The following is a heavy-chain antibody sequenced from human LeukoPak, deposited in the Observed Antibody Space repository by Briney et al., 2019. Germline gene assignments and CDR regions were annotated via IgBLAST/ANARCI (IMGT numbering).Heavy chain of an antibody. Sequence: PGGSLRLSCAASGFTFSSYSMNWVRLAPGKGLEWVSCISSSSTYIYYADSVKGRFTISRDNAKNSLYLQMNRLRADDTAVYYCARDPLNRIGAAEWWGQGTLVTVSS. CDR3: ARDPLNRIGAAEW. D-gene: IGHD6-13*01. CDR2: ISSSSTYI. V-gene: IGHV3-21*01. CDR1: GFTFSSYS. J-gene: IGHJ4*02.